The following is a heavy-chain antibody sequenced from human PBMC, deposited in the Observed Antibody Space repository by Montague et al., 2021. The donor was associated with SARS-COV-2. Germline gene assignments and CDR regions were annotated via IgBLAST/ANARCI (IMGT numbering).Heavy chain of an antibody. CDR2: IYYSGST. J-gene: IGHJ4*02. D-gene: IGHD6-13*01. CDR3: ARHSQRISSSWSEGYFDY. Sequence: SETLSLTCTVSGGSISSYYWSWIRQLPGKGLEWIGYIYYSGSTNYNPSLKSRVTISVDTSKNQFSLKLSSVTAADTAVYYCARHSQRISSSWSEGYFDYWGQGTRVTVSS. V-gene: IGHV4-59*08. CDR1: GGSISSYY.